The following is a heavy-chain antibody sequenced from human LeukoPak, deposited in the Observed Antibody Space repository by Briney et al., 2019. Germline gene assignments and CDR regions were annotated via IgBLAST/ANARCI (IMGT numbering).Heavy chain of an antibody. CDR2: IYYSGST. V-gene: IGHV4-59*01. CDR3: AGVSIIAIRGSHWFDP. D-gene: IGHD4-23*01. CDR1: GGSISSYY. Sequence: KPSETLSLTCTVSGGSISSYYWSWIRQTPGKGLEWIGYIYYSGSTNYNPSLKSRVTISVDTSKNQFSLKLSSVTAADTAVYYCAGVSIIAIRGSHWFDPWGQGTLVTVSS. J-gene: IGHJ5*02.